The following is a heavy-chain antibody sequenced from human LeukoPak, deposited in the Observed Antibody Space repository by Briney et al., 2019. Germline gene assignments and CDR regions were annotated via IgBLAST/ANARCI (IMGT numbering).Heavy chain of an antibody. CDR3: ARWEHGLAIDY. CDR2: INNIGDRI. D-gene: IGHD1-26*01. J-gene: IGHJ4*02. Sequence: GGSLRLSCVASGFTFSNHTMNWVRQAPGKGLEYVSAINNIGDRIYYGNSVNGRFTISRDNSKNTLNLQMGSLRHEDTAVYYCARWEHGLAIDYRGQGALVTVSS. V-gene: IGHV3-64*01. CDR1: GFTFSNHT.